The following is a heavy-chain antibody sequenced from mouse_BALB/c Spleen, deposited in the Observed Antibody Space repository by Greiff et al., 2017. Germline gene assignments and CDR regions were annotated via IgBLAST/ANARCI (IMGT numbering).Heavy chain of an antibody. V-gene: IGHV5-9-4*01. J-gene: IGHJ3*01. Sequence: EVQLVESGGGLVKPGGSLKFSCAASGFTFSSYAMAWVRQSPEKRLEWVAEISSGGSYTYYPDTVTGRFTISRDNAKNTLYLEMSSLRSEDTAMYYCALGFAYWGQGTLVTVSA. CDR3: ALGFAY. CDR1: GFTFSSYA. CDR2: ISSGGSYT.